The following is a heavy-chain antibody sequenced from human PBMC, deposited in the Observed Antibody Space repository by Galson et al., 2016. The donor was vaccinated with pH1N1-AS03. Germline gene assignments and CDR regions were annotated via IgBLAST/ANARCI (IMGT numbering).Heavy chain of an antibody. CDR2: ISGRGDSA. V-gene: IGHV3-23*01. Sequence: SLRLSCAASGFTFNNYWMHWVRQVPGKGLIWVSSISGRGDSAYYADSVKGRFTISRDKSKNTLYLQMNSLRAEDTAVYYCAKGRGWPVWHYGMDVWGQGTTVTVSS. CDR1: GFTFNNYW. CDR3: AKGRGWPVWHYGMDV. D-gene: IGHD6-19*01. J-gene: IGHJ6*02.